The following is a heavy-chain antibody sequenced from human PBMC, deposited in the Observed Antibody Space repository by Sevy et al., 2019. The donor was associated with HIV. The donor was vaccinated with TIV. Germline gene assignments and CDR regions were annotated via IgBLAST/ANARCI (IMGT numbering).Heavy chain of an antibody. V-gene: IGHV3-49*03. CDR2: IRSKAYGGTT. CDR3: TCSPYGSGRGYFDY. CDR1: GFTFGDYA. Sequence: GGSLRLSCTGSGFTFGDYAMSWFRQAPGKGLEWVGFIRSKAYGGTTEYAASVKGRFTISRDDSKSIAYLQMNSLKTEDTAVYYCTCSPYGSGRGYFDYWGQGALVTVSS. J-gene: IGHJ4*02. D-gene: IGHD3-10*01.